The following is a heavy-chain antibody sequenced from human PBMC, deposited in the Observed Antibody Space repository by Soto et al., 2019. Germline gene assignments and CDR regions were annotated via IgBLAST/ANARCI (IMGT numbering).Heavy chain of an antibody. CDR3: ARGRASGSYYLLDY. Sequence: QVQLVQSGAEVKKPGASVKVSCKASGNTFTSYDINWVRQATGHGLEWMGWLNPNSGNIGYAQKFQGRVTMTRDTAIRTAYMEVSRLRSDDTAVYYCARGRASGSYYLLDYWGQGTLVTVSS. D-gene: IGHD3-10*01. CDR1: GNTFTSYD. J-gene: IGHJ4*02. CDR2: LNPNSGNI. V-gene: IGHV1-8*01.